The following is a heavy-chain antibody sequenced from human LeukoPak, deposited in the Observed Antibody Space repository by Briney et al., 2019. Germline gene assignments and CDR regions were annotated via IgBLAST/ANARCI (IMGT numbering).Heavy chain of an antibody. Sequence: GGSLRLSCAASGFTFSSYGMSWVRQAPGKGLEWVSAISGSGGSTYYADSVKGRFTISRDNSKNTLYLQMNSLRAEDTAVYYCAKDNGYYGSGGMDVWSKGTTVTISS. CDR3: AKDNGYYGSGGMDV. D-gene: IGHD3-10*01. V-gene: IGHV3-23*01. CDR2: ISGSGGST. J-gene: IGHJ6*03. CDR1: GFTFSSYG.